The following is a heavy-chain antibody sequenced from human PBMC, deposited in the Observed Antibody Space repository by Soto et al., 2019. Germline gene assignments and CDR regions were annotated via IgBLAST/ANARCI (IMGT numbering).Heavy chain of an antibody. V-gene: IGHV4-4*02. Sequence: SETLSLTCTVSGGSISSSNWWSWVRQPPGKGLELIGEIYHSGSTNYNPSLKSRVTISVDNSKNQFSLKLSSVTAADTAVYYCARVYQQLVLGSLERCFDYWGQGTLVTVSS. CDR2: IYHSGST. CDR3: ARVYQQLVLGSLERCFDY. J-gene: IGHJ4*02. CDR1: GGSISSSNW. D-gene: IGHD6-13*01.